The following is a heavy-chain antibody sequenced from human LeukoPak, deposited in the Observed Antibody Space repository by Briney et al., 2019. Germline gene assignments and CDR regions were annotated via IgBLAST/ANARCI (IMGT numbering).Heavy chain of an antibody. V-gene: IGHV4-59*01. D-gene: IGHD5-12*01. CDR1: GGSISGFY. CDR2: IYYSGAT. J-gene: IGHJ4*02. Sequence: SETLSLTCTVSGGSISGFYWKWIRQPPGKGLEYIGYIYYSGATNYIPSLKSRVTISVDTSKNQFSLKLNSVTTADTAIYYCARADPYSGYDFDYWGQGILVTVSS. CDR3: ARADPYSGYDFDY.